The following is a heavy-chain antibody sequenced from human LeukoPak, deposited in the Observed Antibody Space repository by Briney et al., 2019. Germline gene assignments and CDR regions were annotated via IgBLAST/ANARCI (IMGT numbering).Heavy chain of an antibody. Sequence: SETLSLTCAVYGGSFSPYYWSWIRQPPGKGLEWIGEINHSGSTNYNPSLKSRVTISVDPSKNQFSLRLSSVTAADAAVYYCARGGFYCGGDCYVDYWGQGTLVTVSS. CDR3: ARGGFYCGGDCYVDY. D-gene: IGHD2-21*02. V-gene: IGHV4-34*01. CDR2: INHSGST. CDR1: GGSFSPYY. J-gene: IGHJ4*02.